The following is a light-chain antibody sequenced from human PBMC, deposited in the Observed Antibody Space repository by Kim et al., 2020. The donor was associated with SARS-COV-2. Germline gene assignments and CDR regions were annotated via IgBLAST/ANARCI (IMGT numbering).Light chain of an antibody. Sequence: QSALTQPPSAAGSPGQSVTISCTGRSNDIGRYNYVSWYQHHPGTAPKLMIYEVNKRPSGVPDRFSGSKSGNTASLTVSGLQAEDEADYYCSSCAGSRDVIFGGGTKLTVL. CDR3: SSCAGSRDVI. CDR2: EVN. V-gene: IGLV2-8*01. CDR1: SNDIGRYNY. J-gene: IGLJ2*01.